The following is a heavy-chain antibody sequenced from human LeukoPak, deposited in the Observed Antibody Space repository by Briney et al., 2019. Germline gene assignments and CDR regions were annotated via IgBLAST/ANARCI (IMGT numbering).Heavy chain of an antibody. CDR3: ARHDFWSGYYSYFDY. D-gene: IGHD3-3*01. J-gene: IGHJ4*02. CDR2: ISGSGGST. Sequence: AGGALRLSCAASGFTFSSYAMSWVRQAPGKGLEWVSGISGSGGSTHYADSVKGRFTISRDNSKNTLYLQMNSLRAEDTAVYYCARHDFWSGYYSYFDYWGQGTLVTVSS. V-gene: IGHV3-23*01. CDR1: GFTFSSYA.